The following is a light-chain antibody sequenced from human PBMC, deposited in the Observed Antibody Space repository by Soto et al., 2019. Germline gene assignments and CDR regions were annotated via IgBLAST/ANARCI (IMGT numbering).Light chain of an antibody. Sequence: QSALTQPASVSASTGQSITIPCTGTSSDVGSYNLVSWFQPHPGKVPKLLIYEGTKRPSGLSDRFSGSKSGKTASLTISGLQAEDAANYYCYSYAGENLYVFGTGTKLTGL. CDR3: YSYAGENLYV. CDR2: EGT. CDR1: SSDVGSYNL. V-gene: IGLV2-23*01. J-gene: IGLJ1*01.